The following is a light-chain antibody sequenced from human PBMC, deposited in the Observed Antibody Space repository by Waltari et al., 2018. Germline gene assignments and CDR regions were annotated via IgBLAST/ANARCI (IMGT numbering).Light chain of an antibody. CDR2: GAS. Sequence: EIVLTQSPGTLSLSPGARATLSCRASQGVTSTYLAWYQQKPGQAPRLLIYGASNRASGIPDRFSGSGSGTDYTLTISRLEPEDFAVYYCQQYGTSPRTFGPGTKLEIK. V-gene: IGKV3-20*01. CDR1: QGVTSTY. J-gene: IGKJ1*01. CDR3: QQYGTSPRT.